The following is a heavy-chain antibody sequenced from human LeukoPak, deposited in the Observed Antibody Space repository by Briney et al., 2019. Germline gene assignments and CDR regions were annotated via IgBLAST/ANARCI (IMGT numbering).Heavy chain of an antibody. CDR1: GDSISSGGYY. J-gene: IGHJ2*01. Sequence: PSETLSLTCTVSGDSISSGGYYWSWIRQHPGKGLEWIGYIYYSGSTYYNPSLRSRLTISVDTSKNQFSLKLSSVTAADTAVYYCARRLSANWYFDLWGRGTLVTVSS. V-gene: IGHV4-31*03. CDR2: IYYSGST. D-gene: IGHD2/OR15-2a*01. CDR3: ARRLSANWYFDL.